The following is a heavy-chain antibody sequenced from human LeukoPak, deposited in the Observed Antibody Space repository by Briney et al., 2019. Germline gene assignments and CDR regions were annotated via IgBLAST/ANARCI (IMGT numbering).Heavy chain of an antibody. Sequence: GGSLRLSCAASGFTFDDYAMHWVRQAPGKGLEWVSGIRWNSGSIGYADSVKGRFTISRDNAKNSLYLQMNSLRAEDTALYYCAAPYSGSYGDAFDIWGQGTMVTVSS. V-gene: IGHV3-9*01. CDR2: IRWNSGSI. D-gene: IGHD1-26*01. CDR1: GFTFDDYA. CDR3: AAPYSGSYGDAFDI. J-gene: IGHJ3*02.